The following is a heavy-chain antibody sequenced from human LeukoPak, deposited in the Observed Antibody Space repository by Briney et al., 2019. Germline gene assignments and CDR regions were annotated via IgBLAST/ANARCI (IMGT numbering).Heavy chain of an antibody. V-gene: IGHV4-39*07. D-gene: IGHD6-19*01. CDR1: FGSISSDSHY. CDR2: IYYGGTT. CDR3: ARWSSDWENNYFDP. Sequence: SETLSLTCTVSFGSISSDSHYWGWIRQPPGNRLEWIACIYYGGTTQYNPSLKSRATISIDTSNNRFSLRLTSATAADTAVYYCARWSSDWENNYFDPWGQGILVTVSS. J-gene: IGHJ5*02.